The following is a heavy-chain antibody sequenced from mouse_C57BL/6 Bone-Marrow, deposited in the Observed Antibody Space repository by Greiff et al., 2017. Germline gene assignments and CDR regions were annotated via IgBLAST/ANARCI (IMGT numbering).Heavy chain of an antibody. Sequence: EVKVEESGGGLVKPGGSLKLSCAASGFTFSSYAMSWVRQTPETRLEWVATISDGGSYTYYPANVKGRFTISRDNAKNNLYLQMSQLKSKNTAMYDCSRENYYSQEYDYAMDYWGKGTSVTVSS. J-gene: IGHJ4*01. CDR1: GFTFSSYA. CDR3: SRENYYSQEYDYAMDY. D-gene: IGHD2-12*01. CDR2: ISDGGSYT. V-gene: IGHV5-4*01.